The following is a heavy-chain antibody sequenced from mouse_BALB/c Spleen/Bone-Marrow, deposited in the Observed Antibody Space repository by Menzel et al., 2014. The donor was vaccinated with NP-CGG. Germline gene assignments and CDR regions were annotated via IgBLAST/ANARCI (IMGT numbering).Heavy chain of an antibody. Sequence: VESGASVKIPCKASGYTFTDYNMDWVKQSHGKSLEWIGDINPNNGGTIYNQKFKGKATLTVDKSSSTAYMELRSLTSEDTAVYYCATGTWFAYWGQGTLVTVSA. J-gene: IGHJ3*01. CDR1: GYTFTDYN. V-gene: IGHV1-18*01. CDR3: ATGTWFAY. D-gene: IGHD4-1*01. CDR2: INPNNGGT.